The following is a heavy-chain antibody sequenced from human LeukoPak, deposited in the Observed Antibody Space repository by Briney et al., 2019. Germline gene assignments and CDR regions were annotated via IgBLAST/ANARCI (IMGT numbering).Heavy chain of an antibody. V-gene: IGHV1-69*02. D-gene: IGHD3-22*01. CDR2: IIPILGIA. CDR1: VGSFSSCT. CDR3: AISYYYDGSGYYLLLSDY. J-gene: IGHJ4*02. Sequence: AVTVSFKASVGSFSSCTISWVRQAPAQGMEWMGRIIPILGIANYPQKFQGRVTITADKSMSTAYMELRSLRSEDTAVYYCAISYYYDGSGYYLLLSDYWGQGTLVTVSS.